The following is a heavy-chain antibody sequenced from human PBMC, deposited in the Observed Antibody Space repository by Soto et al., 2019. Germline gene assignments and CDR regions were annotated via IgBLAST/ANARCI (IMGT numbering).Heavy chain of an antibody. D-gene: IGHD3-3*01. J-gene: IGHJ4*02. Sequence: QVQLVESGGGVVQPGRSLTLSCVASGFTFTSYGIHWVRQAPGKGLEWVAVIWYDGSNKYYGDSVKGRFSISRDNSKNPVFHQMNSLRAEATAVYYCARDRRFLEWLDYWGQGTLVSVSS. CDR1: GFTFTSYG. V-gene: IGHV3-33*01. CDR3: ARDRRFLEWLDY. CDR2: IWYDGSNK.